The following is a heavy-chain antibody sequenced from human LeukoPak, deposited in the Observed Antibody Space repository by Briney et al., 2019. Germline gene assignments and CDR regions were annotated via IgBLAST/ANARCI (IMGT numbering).Heavy chain of an antibody. CDR3: ARVSGWAKYYFDY. V-gene: IGHV4-4*02. CDR2: IYHSGST. D-gene: IGHD6-19*01. Sequence: SETLSLTCAVSGGSISSSNWWSWVRQPPGKGLEWIGEIYHSGSTNYNPSLKSRVTISVDTSKNQFSLKLSSVTAADTAVYYCARVSGWAKYYFDYWGQGTLVTVSS. CDR1: GGSISSSNW. J-gene: IGHJ4*02.